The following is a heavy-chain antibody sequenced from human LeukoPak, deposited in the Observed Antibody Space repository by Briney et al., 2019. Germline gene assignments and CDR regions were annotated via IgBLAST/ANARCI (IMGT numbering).Heavy chain of an antibody. CDR1: GFTFNSYS. CDR3: AKDRAQQLVLDF. Sequence: GGSLRLSCAASGFTFNSYSMNWVRQAPGKGLEWVSSISSGSSYIFYADSVKGRFTISRDNSKNTLFLQMNSLRAEDTAVYYCAKDRAQQLVLDFWGQGTLVTVSS. CDR2: ISSGSSYI. V-gene: IGHV3-21*04. J-gene: IGHJ4*02. D-gene: IGHD6-13*01.